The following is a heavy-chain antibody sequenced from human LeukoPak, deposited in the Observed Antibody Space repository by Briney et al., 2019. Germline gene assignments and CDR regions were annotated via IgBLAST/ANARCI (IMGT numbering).Heavy chain of an antibody. CDR2: IIPIFGIA. CDR3: ASHIVVVPAALYYYYGMDV. CDR1: GGTFSSYA. D-gene: IGHD2-2*01. V-gene: IGHV1-69*04. Sequence: ASVKVSCKASGGTFSSYAISWVRQAPGQGLEWMVRIIPIFGIANYAQKFQGRVTITADKSTSTAYMELSSLRSEDTAVYYCASHIVVVPAALYYYYGMDVWGQGTTVTVSS. J-gene: IGHJ6*02.